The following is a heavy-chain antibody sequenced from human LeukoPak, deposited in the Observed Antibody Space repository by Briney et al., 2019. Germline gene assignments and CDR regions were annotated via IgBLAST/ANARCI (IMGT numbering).Heavy chain of an antibody. D-gene: IGHD1-7*01. J-gene: IGHJ4*02. CDR3: AKDFITGTTTSVY. Sequence: GGSLRLSCAASGFTFSSYAMSWVRQAPGKGLEWVSVISGGGISTYYADSVKGRFTISRDNSKNTLSPQMSSLRAEDTAVYYCAKDFITGTTTSVYWGQGTLVTVSS. CDR2: ISGGGIST. V-gene: IGHV3-23*01. CDR1: GFTFSSYA.